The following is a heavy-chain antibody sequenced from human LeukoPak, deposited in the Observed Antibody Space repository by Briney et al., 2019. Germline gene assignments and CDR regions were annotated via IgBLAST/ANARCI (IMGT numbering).Heavy chain of an antibody. CDR1: VYTFPSYG. Sequence: ASVKVSCKASVYTFPSYGISWVRPAPGQGLEWMGRISAYNGNTNYAQKLQGRVTMTTDTSTSTAYMELRSLRSDDTAVYYCARAGGYSAYKENFDYWGQGTLVTVSS. J-gene: IGHJ4*02. V-gene: IGHV1-18*01. CDR2: ISAYNGNT. CDR3: ARAGGYSAYKENFDY. D-gene: IGHD5-12*01.